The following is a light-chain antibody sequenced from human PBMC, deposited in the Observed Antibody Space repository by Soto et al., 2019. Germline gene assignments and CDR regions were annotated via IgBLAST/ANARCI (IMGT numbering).Light chain of an antibody. V-gene: IGLV2-14*01. CDR2: DVS. CDR3: SSYSSSYTLVI. J-gene: IGLJ2*01. CDR1: SSDVGTYNY. Sequence: SALTQPASVSGSPGQSITISCTGTSSDVGTYNYVSWYQQHPGKAPKLIIYDVSTRPSGLSNRFSGSKSGNTASLTISGLQAEDEADYYCSSYSSSYTLVIFGGGTQLTVL.